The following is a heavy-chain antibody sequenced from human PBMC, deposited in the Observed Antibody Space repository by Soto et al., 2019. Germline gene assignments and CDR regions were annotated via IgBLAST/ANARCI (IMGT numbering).Heavy chain of an antibody. D-gene: IGHD3-9*01. Sequence: QVQLQESGPGLVKPSQTLSLTCTVSGDSISSGGYYWSWIRQHPGKGLEWIAHIYYSGSTYYNPSLKSRXXIXVXXSKNQCSLKLSSVTEADTAVYYCARSPHFDGYNDYWGQGTLVTVSS. CDR3: ARSPHFDGYNDY. CDR2: IYYSGST. J-gene: IGHJ4*02. V-gene: IGHV4-31*03. CDR1: GDSISSGGYY.